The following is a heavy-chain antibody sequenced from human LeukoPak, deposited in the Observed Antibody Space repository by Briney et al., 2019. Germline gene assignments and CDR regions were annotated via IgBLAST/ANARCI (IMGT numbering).Heavy chain of an antibody. CDR3: AKVAVAGFDAFDI. CDR1: GFTFSSYA. D-gene: IGHD6-19*01. CDR2: ISYDRSNK. Sequence: GGSLRLSCAASGFTFSSYAMHWVRQAPGKGLEWVAVISYDRSNKYYADSVKGRFTISRDNSKNTLYLQMNSLRAEDTAVYYCAKVAVAGFDAFDIWGQGTMVTVSS. V-gene: IGHV3-30-3*01. J-gene: IGHJ3*02.